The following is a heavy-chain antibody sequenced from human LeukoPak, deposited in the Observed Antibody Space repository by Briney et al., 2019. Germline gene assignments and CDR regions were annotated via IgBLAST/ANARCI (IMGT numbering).Heavy chain of an antibody. CDR1: GGSISSSSYY. J-gene: IGHJ5*02. D-gene: IGHD2-15*01. CDR3: ARVNGDIVVVVTATEGDNWFDP. V-gene: IGHV4-39*07. Sequence: SETLSLTCTVSGGSISSSSYYWGWIRQPPGKGLEWIGSIYYSGSTYYNPSLKSRVTISVDTSKNQFSLKLNSVTAADTAVYYCARVNGDIVVVVTATEGDNWFDPWGQGTLITVSS. CDR2: IYYSGST.